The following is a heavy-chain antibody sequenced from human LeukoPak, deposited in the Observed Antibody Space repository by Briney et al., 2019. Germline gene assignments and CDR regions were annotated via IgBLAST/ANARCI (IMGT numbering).Heavy chain of an antibody. CDR2: IYTSGST. J-gene: IGHJ5*02. CDR3: AVWSDGRWFDP. D-gene: IGHD3-3*01. CDR1: GGSISRGSYF. V-gene: IGHV4-61*09. Sequence: SQTLSLTCTVSGGSISRGSYFWNWIRQPAGKGLEWIGHIYTSGSTNYSPSLKSRVTISVDTSKNQFSLNLSSVTAADTAIYYCAVWSDGRWFDPWGQGTLVTVSS.